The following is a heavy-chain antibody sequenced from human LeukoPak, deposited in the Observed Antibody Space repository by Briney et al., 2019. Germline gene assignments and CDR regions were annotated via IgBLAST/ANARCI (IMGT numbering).Heavy chain of an antibody. J-gene: IGHJ4*02. V-gene: IGHV1-2*02. D-gene: IGHD5-18*01. CDR2: MHPRSGGT. Sequence: ASVKVSCKASGYTFTGYYMHWVRQAPGQGLEWMGWMHPRSGGTNYAQKFQGRVTMTRDTSVTTAYMELSRLKSDDTAIYYCARAEGGSSYGSLVYWGQGTLVTVSP. CDR3: ARAEGGSSYGSLVY. CDR1: GYTFTGYY.